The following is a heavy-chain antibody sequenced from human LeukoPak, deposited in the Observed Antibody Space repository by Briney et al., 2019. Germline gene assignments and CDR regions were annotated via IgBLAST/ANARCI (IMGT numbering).Heavy chain of an antibody. V-gene: IGHV3-74*01. CDR2: INSDGSST. J-gene: IGHJ3*02. Sequence: GGSLRLSCAASGFTFSRYWMRWVRQAPGKGLVWVSRINSDGSSTNYAASVKGRFTISRDNAKNTLYLQMNSLSAEDTAVYYCASLFLCYGCSSSSDSFNIWGQGTMVTVSS. CDR3: ASLFLCYGCSSSSDSFNI. CDR1: GFTFSRYW. D-gene: IGHD6-6*01.